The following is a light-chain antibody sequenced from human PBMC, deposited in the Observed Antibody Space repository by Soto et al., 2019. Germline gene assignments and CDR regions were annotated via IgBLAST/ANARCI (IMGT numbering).Light chain of an antibody. J-gene: IGKJ4*01. CDR3: QQDNSYPLT. V-gene: IGKV1-16*02. Sequence: DIQMTQSPSSLSASVGDRVTITCRASQGIGHYLAWFQQKPGNAPKSLIYGASSLQSGVPSKFSGSGSGTYFTLTISSLQPEDFATYYCQQDNSYPLTFGGGTKVEIK. CDR2: GAS. CDR1: QGIGHY.